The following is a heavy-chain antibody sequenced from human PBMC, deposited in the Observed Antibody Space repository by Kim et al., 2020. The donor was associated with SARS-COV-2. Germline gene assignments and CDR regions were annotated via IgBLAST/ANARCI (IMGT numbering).Heavy chain of an antibody. D-gene: IGHD6-6*01. J-gene: IGHJ4*02. CDR3: ARHWRYSSSSPHFDY. CDR2: IYPGDSDI. CDR1: GYSFTNYW. Sequence: GESLKISCKGSGYSFTNYWIGWVRQMPGKGLEWMGIIYPGDSDIRYSPSFQGQVTISADKSISTAYLQWSSLKASDTAIYYCARHWRYSSSSPHFDYWGQGTLVTLSS. V-gene: IGHV5-51*01.